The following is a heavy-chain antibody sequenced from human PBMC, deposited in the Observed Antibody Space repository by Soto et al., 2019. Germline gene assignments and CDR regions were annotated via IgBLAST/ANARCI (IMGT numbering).Heavy chain of an antibody. Sequence: PGGALRLSCAASGFTFSSYDMHWVRQATGKGLEWVSAIGTAGDTYYPGSVKGRFTISRENAKNSLYLQMNSLRAGDTAVYYCARGLGYCSSTSCYPYYYYGMDVWGQGTTVTVSS. D-gene: IGHD2-2*01. V-gene: IGHV3-13*01. J-gene: IGHJ6*02. CDR2: IGTAGDT. CDR1: GFTFSSYD. CDR3: ARGLGYCSSTSCYPYYYYGMDV.